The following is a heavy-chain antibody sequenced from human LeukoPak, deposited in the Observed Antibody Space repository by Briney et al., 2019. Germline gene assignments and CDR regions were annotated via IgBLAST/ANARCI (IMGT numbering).Heavy chain of an antibody. J-gene: IGHJ5*02. CDR3: ARGDYYGSPKVVAA. D-gene: IGHD3-10*01. Sequence: ASVKLSCKASGYTFTGYYMHWVRQAPGQGLERKGWINPNSGDTNYAQKFQDRVTMTRDTSISTAYIELNLLRSDDTAVYYCARGDYYGSPKVVAAWGQGTLVTVSS. V-gene: IGHV1-2*02. CDR2: INPNSGDT. CDR1: GYTFTGYY.